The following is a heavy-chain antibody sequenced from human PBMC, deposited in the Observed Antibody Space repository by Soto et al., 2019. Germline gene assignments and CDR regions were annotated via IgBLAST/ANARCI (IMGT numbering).Heavy chain of an antibody. CDR3: ARDSKDGSGSYYNVQGPGPDWFDP. CDR1: GGTFSSYA. Sequence: ASVKVSCKASGGTFSSYAISWVRQAPGQGLEWMGGIIPIFGTANYAQKFQGRVTITADESTSTAYMELSSLRSEDTAVYYCARDSKDGSGSYYNVQGPGPDWFDPWGQGTLVTVSS. D-gene: IGHD3-10*01. V-gene: IGHV1-69*13. CDR2: IIPIFGTA. J-gene: IGHJ5*02.